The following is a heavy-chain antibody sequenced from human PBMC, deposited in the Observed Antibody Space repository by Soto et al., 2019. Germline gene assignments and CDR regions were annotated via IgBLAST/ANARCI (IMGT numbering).Heavy chain of an antibody. CDR3: TTARYCSGGSCYSYYYYYYMDV. Sequence: GGSLRLSCAASGFTFSNAWMSWVRQAPGKGLEWVGRIKSKTDGGTTDYAAPVKGRFTISRDDSKNTLYLQMNSLKTEDTAVYYCTTARYCSGGSCYSYYYYYYMDVWGKGTTVTVSS. J-gene: IGHJ6*03. CDR1: GFTFSNAW. V-gene: IGHV3-15*01. D-gene: IGHD2-15*01. CDR2: IKSKTDGGTT.